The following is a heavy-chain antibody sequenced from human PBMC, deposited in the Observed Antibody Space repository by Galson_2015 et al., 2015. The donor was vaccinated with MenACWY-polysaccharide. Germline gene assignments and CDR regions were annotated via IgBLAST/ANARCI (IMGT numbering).Heavy chain of an antibody. Sequence: LRLSCAVSGFTFSSSWMTWVRQAPGKGLAWVANIKEDGSVKNYVDSVRGRFTLSRDNALNSVYLQVDSLRAEDTAVYYCARDSHYNTLDYWGQGTLVAVSS. CDR2: IKEDGSVK. CDR3: ARDSHYNTLDY. CDR1: GFTFSSSW. J-gene: IGHJ4*02. V-gene: IGHV3-7*01. D-gene: IGHD1-1*01.